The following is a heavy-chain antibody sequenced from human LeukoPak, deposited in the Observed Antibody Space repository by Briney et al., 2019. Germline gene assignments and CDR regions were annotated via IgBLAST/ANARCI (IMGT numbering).Heavy chain of an antibody. V-gene: IGHV4-59*01. D-gene: IGHD3-22*01. Sequence: SETLSLSCTVSGGSISSYHWSWIRQPPGKGLESIGYIYSSGSTHYNPSLKSRVTISVDTSKNQFSLKLSSVTAADTAVYYCARARNYYDSSGFYYEGDAFDIWGQGTMVTVSS. CDR1: GGSISSYH. CDR2: IYSSGST. J-gene: IGHJ3*02. CDR3: ARARNYYDSSGFYYEGDAFDI.